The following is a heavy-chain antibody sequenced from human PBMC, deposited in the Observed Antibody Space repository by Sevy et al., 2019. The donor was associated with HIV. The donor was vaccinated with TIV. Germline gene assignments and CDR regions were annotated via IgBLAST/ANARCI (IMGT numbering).Heavy chain of an antibody. D-gene: IGHD3-10*01. Sequence: ASLKVSCKASGYTFITYAMNWVRQAPGQGLEWMGWINTNTGNPTYAQGFTGRFVFSLDTSVSTAYLQISSLKAEDTAVYYCARDITMVRGVPRWFDPWGQGTLVTVSS. CDR3: ARDITMVRGVPRWFDP. V-gene: IGHV7-4-1*02. CDR2: INTNTGNP. CDR1: GYTFITYA. J-gene: IGHJ5*02.